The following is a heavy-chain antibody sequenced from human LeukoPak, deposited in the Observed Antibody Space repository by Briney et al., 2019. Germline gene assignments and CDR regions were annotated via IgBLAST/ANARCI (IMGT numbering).Heavy chain of an antibody. CDR2: IKQDGTEK. V-gene: IGHV3-7*04. J-gene: IGHJ3*02. Sequence: PGGSLRLSCAAAGFNFSSYWMTWVRQAPGKGLEWVANIKQDGTEKYYLDSVKGRFTISRDNAKNSLYLQMNSLRAVDTAVYFCARPTTVTIVDAFNIWGVGSMLTVSS. CDR3: ARPTTVTIVDAFNI. D-gene: IGHD4-17*01. CDR1: GFNFSSYW.